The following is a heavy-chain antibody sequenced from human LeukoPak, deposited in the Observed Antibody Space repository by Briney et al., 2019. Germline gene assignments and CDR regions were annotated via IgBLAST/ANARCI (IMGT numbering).Heavy chain of an antibody. CDR2: IYTSGST. V-gene: IGHV4-4*07. D-gene: IGHD1-26*01. Sequence: SETLSLTCAVSGGSISSYYWSWIRQPAGKGLEWIGRIYTSGSTNYNPSLKSRVTISVDKSKNQFSLKLSSVTAADTAVYYCARAPIVGATYFDHWGQGTLVTVSS. CDR1: GGSISSYY. J-gene: IGHJ4*02. CDR3: ARAPIVGATYFDH.